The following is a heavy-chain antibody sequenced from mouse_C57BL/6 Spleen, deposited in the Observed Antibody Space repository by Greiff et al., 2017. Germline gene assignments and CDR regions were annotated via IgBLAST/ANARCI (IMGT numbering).Heavy chain of an antibody. V-gene: IGHV1-61*01. D-gene: IGHD1-1*02. CDR1: GYTFTSYW. Sequence: QVQLQQPGAELVRPGSSVKLSCKASGYTFTSYWMDWVKQRPGQGLEWIGNIYPSDSETHYNQKFKDKATLTVDKSSSTAYMQLSSLTSEDSAVXYCARSRWDYAMDYWGQGTSVTVSS. CDR3: ARSRWDYAMDY. CDR2: IYPSDSET. J-gene: IGHJ4*01.